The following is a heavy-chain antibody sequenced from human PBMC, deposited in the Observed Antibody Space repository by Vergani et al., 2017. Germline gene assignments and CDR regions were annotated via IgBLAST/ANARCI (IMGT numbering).Heavy chain of an antibody. D-gene: IGHD3-10*01. J-gene: IGHJ4*02. Sequence: QVQLQESGPGLVKPSETLSLTCTVSGGSISSYYWSWIRQPPGKGLEWIGYIYYSGSTNYNPSLKSRVTISVDTSKNQFSLKLSSVTAADTAVYYCARDRTSRFEELTGFDYWGQGTLVTVSS. CDR1: GGSISSYY. V-gene: IGHV4-59*01. CDR3: ARDRTSRFEELTGFDY. CDR2: IYYSGST.